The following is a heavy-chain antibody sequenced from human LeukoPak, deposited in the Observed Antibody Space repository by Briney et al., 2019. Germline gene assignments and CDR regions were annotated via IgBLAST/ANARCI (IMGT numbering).Heavy chain of an antibody. V-gene: IGHV1-2*02. J-gene: IGHJ4*02. CDR3: ARAGIARSHYFLFPFDY. Sequence: GASVKVSCKASGYTFTGYYMHWVRQAPGQGLEWMGWINPNSGGTNYAQKFQGRVTMTRDTSISTAYMELSRLRSDDTAVYYCARAGIARSHYFLFPFDYWGQGTLVTVSS. CDR2: INPNSGGT. CDR1: GYTFTGYY. D-gene: IGHD6-13*01.